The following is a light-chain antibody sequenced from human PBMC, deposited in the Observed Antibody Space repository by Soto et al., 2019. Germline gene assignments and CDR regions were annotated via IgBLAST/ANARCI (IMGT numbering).Light chain of an antibody. Sequence: EIVMTQSPATLSVSPGERATLSCRASQSISSKLAWYQQKPGQAPRLLIYGASSRATGIPDRFSGSGSGTDFTLTISRLEPEDFAVYYCQQYGSSRWTFGQGTKVDI. CDR1: QSISSK. J-gene: IGKJ1*01. V-gene: IGKV3-20*01. CDR2: GAS. CDR3: QQYGSSRWT.